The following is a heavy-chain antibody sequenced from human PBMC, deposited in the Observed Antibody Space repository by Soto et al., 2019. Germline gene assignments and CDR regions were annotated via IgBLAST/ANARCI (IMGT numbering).Heavy chain of an antibody. V-gene: IGHV4-34*01. CDR2: INQSGST. J-gene: IGHJ4*02. Sequence: QVQLQQWGAGLLKPSETLSLTCAVYGGSFSGYYWSWIRQPPGKGLEWIGEINQSGSTNYNPSLKSRVTISVDTSKNQFSLKLSSVTAADTAVYYCAKGGISGSTFLVWGQGTLVTVSS. CDR3: AKGGISGSTFLV. CDR1: GGSFSGYY. D-gene: IGHD2-15*01.